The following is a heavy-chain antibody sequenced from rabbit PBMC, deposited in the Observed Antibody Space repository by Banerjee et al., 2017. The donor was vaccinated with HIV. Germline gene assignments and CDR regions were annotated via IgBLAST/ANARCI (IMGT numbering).Heavy chain of an antibody. Sequence: QEQLVESGGGLVTLGASLTLTCKASGIDFSGFGISWVRQAPGRGLELIACIYTTSGSTWYASWVNGRFTISRSTSLNTVTLQMTSLTAADTATYFCARDKGGYGGYGWAFNLWGQGTLVTVS. CDR1: GIDFSGFG. J-gene: IGHJ4*01. D-gene: IGHD6-1*01. CDR3: ARDKGGYGGYGWAFNL. V-gene: IGHV1S43*01. CDR2: IYTTSGST.